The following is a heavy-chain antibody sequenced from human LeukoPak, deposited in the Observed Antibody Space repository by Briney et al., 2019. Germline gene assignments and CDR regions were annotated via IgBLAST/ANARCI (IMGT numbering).Heavy chain of an antibody. CDR2: IWYGGSNK. CDR3: ARGAHYYDSSGYPSHFDY. J-gene: IGHJ4*02. V-gene: IGHV3-33*01. CDR1: GFTFSSYG. Sequence: RSGGSLRLSCAASGFTFSSYGMHWVRQAPGKGLEWVAVIWYGGSNKYYADSVKGRFTISRDNSKNTLYLQMNSLRAEDTAVYYCARGAHYYDSSGYPSHFDYWGQGTLVTVSS. D-gene: IGHD3-22*01.